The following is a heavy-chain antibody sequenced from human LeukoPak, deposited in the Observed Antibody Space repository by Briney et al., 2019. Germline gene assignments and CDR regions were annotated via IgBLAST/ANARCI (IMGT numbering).Heavy chain of an antibody. J-gene: IGHJ6*02. D-gene: IGHD2-21*02. Sequence: SETLSLTCTVSGGSISRYYWSWIRQPPGKGLEWIGYIYYSGSTNYNPSLKSRVTISVDTSKNQFSLKLSSVTAADTAVYYCARDGLRYYGMDVWGQGTTVTVSS. V-gene: IGHV4-59*01. CDR3: ARDGLRYYGMDV. CDR1: GGSISRYY. CDR2: IYYSGST.